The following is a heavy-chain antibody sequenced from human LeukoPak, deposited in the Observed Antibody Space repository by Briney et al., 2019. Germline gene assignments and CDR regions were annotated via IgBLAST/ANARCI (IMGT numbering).Heavy chain of an antibody. CDR2: ISWNSGSI. CDR3: AKDIRWELLGWFDP. V-gene: IGHV3-9*01. J-gene: IGHJ5*02. D-gene: IGHD1-26*01. CDR1: GFTFDDYA. Sequence: GRSLRLSCAASGFTFDDYAMHWVRQAPGKGLEWVSGISWNSGSIGYADSVKGRFTISRDNAKNSLYLQMNSLRAEDTALYYCAKDIRWELLGWFDPWGQGTLVTVSS.